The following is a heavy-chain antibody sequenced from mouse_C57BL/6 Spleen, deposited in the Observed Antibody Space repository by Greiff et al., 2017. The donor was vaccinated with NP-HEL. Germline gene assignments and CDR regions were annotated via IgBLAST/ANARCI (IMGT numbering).Heavy chain of an antibody. CDR2: IWSGGST. CDR1: GFSLTSYG. Sequence: QVQLKESGPGLVQPSQSLSITCTVSGFSLTSYGVHWVRQSPGKGLEWLGVIWSGGSTDYNAAFISRLSISKDNSKSQVFFKMNSLQADDTAIYYCASSMGTNLRGWFAYWGQGTLVTVSA. D-gene: IGHD2-14*01. CDR3: ASSMGTNLRGWFAY. V-gene: IGHV2-2*01. J-gene: IGHJ3*01.